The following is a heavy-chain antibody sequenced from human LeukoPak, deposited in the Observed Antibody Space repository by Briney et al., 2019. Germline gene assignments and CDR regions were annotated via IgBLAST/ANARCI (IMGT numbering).Heavy chain of an antibody. Sequence: SETLFLTCTVSGGCISSYYWSWIRQPAGRGLEWIGRIYTSGRAIYNPSLKSPVTMSVDTSKNQFSLKLSSVTAADTAVYYCARHSTGYSSSWYLDYYYYYGMDVWGQGTTVTVSS. D-gene: IGHD6-13*01. V-gene: IGHV4-4*07. J-gene: IGHJ6*02. CDR1: GGCISSYY. CDR2: IYTSGRA. CDR3: ARHSTGYSSSWYLDYYYYYGMDV.